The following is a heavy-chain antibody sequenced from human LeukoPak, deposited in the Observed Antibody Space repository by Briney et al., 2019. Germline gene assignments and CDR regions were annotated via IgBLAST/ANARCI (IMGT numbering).Heavy chain of an antibody. D-gene: IGHD2-8*01. CDR3: AKDRCSNGIGCYYYYMDV. CDR2: IYSDGRT. Sequence: GGSLRLSCAASGFTVSNKYMTWVRQAPGKGLEWVSLIYSDGRTYYADSVKGRCTISRDNSKNTLYLQMNSLRVEDTAVYYCAKDRCSNGIGCYYYYMDVWGKGTTVTISS. CDR1: GFTVSNKY. J-gene: IGHJ6*03. V-gene: IGHV3-53*01.